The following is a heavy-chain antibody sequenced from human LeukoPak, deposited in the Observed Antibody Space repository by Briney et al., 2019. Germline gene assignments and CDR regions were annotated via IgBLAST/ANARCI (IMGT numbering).Heavy chain of an antibody. D-gene: IGHD6-13*01. CDR2: IRYDGSNK. CDR3: AKLMYSSSWTEAEYFQH. J-gene: IGHJ1*01. Sequence: GGSLSLSCAVSGVTFSSYGMRWIRQPPGKGLEWVGVIRYDGSNKYYTASGKGQFTISRDNSKHTLYLQMNSLRAEDTAVYYCAKLMYSSSWTEAEYFQHWGQGTLVTVPS. CDR1: GVTFSSYG. V-gene: IGHV3-33*06.